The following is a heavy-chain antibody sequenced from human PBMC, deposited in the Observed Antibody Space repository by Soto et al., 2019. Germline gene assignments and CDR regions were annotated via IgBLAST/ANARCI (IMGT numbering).Heavy chain of an antibody. CDR1: GGTLSNYG. J-gene: IGHJ6*02. CDR3: SRGDATKIVVTTYYAMDV. Sequence: QVQLVQSGAEVKKPGSSVRVSCKASGGTLSNYGISWVRQAPGQGLEWMGGVIPVFGTANYAQKFQGRVTITADECKCTVYMAVTRLRSEDTAVYYCSRGDATKIVVTTYYAMDVWGQGTTVSVYS. CDR2: VIPVFGTA. D-gene: IGHD4-17*01. V-gene: IGHV1-69*12.